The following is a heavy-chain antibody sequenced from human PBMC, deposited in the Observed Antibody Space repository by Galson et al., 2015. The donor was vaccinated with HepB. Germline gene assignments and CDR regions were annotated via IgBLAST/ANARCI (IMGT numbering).Heavy chain of an antibody. D-gene: IGHD2-2*02. V-gene: IGHV3-23*01. Sequence: SLRLSCAASGFTFSSYAMSWVRQAPGKGLEWVSAISGSGGSTYYADSVKGRFTISRNNSKNTLYLQMNSLRAEDTAVYYCAKGGLGYCSSTSCYRETNYYYYYMDVWGKGTTVTVSS. CDR3: AKGGLGYCSSTSCYRETNYYYYYMDV. CDR2: ISGSGGST. J-gene: IGHJ6*03. CDR1: GFTFSSYA.